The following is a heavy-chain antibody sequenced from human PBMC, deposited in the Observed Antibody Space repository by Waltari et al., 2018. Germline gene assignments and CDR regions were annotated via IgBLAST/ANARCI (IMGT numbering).Heavy chain of an antibody. Sequence: EVQLVESGGGLVQPGGSLRLSCAASGFTFNNYWMNWVRQAPGKGLEWVANGKQDGSEEYYVDSVKGRFTISRDNAKNSLYLQMNSLRVEDTAVYYCARGGSLSYYDSDGLGSWGQGTLVTVSS. J-gene: IGHJ4*02. CDR1: GFTFNNYW. D-gene: IGHD3-22*01. CDR2: GKQDGSEE. CDR3: ARGGSLSYYDSDGLGS. V-gene: IGHV3-7*01.